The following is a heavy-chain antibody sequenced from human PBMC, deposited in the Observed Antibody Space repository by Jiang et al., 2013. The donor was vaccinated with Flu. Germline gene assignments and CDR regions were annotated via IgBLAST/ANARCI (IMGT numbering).Heavy chain of an antibody. CDR3: ARLQYPEAKHWYFDL. Sequence: GLVKPSETLSLTCAVSAASISGYYWSWIRQPAEKGLEWIGHIYTSGSTNYNPSLRSRVTMSVDTSKNQFSLNLSSVTAADTAVYYCARLQYPEAKHWYFDLWGRGTLVTVSS. CDR2: IYTSGST. CDR1: AASISGYY. V-gene: IGHV4-4*07. D-gene: IGHD4-11*01. J-gene: IGHJ2*01.